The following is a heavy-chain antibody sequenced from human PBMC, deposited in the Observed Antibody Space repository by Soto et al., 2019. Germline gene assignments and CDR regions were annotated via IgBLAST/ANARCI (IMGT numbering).Heavy chain of an antibody. J-gene: IGHJ4*02. CDR3: ARVSRDFDWFIRFDY. D-gene: IGHD3-9*01. CDR1: GGSVSSGSYY. CDR2: IYYSGST. Sequence: SETLSLTCTVSGGSVSSGSYYWSWIRQPPGKGLEWIGYIYYSGSTSYDPSLKSRVTISVDTSKKQFSLKLSSVTAADTAVYYWARVSRDFDWFIRFDYWGQGTLVTVSS. V-gene: IGHV4-61*01.